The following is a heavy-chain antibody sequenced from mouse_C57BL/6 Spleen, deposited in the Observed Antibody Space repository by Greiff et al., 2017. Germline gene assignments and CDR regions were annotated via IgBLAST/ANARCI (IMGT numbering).Heavy chain of an antibody. V-gene: IGHV1-39*01. CDR3: ARGGSVVADWYFDV. Sequence: VQLQQSGPELVKPGASVKISCKASGYSFTDYNMNWVKQSNGKSLEWIGVINPNYGTTSYNQKFKGKATLTVDQASSTAYMQLNSLTSEDSAVYYCARGGSVVADWYFDVWGTGTTVTVSS. D-gene: IGHD1-1*01. CDR1: GYSFTDYN. J-gene: IGHJ1*03. CDR2: INPNYGTT.